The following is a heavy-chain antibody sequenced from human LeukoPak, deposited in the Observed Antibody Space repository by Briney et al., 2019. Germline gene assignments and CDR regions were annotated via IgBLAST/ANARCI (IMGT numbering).Heavy chain of an antibody. D-gene: IGHD6-13*01. J-gene: IGHJ5*02. CDR3: ARHVFANVAAAGSRWFDP. Sequence: SETLSLTCTVSGGSISSSSYYWGWIRQPPGKGLERIGSIYYSGSTYYNPSLKSRVTMSVDTSKNQFSLKLSSVTAADTAVYYCARHVFANVAAAGSRWFDPWGQGTLVTVSS. CDR2: IYYSGST. V-gene: IGHV4-39*01. CDR1: GGSISSSSYY.